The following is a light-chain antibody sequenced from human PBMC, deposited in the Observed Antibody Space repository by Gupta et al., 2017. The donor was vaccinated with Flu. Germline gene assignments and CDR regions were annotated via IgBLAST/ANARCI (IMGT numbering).Light chain of an antibody. CDR2: WAS. J-gene: IGKJ2*01. Sequence: NCKSSQSVLYNSNNKNYLAWYQQKPGQPPKLLIYWASTREYGVPDRFSGSGSGTDFTLTISSLQAEDVAVYYCQQYYTTPYTFGQGTKLEI. CDR1: QSVLYNSNNKNY. V-gene: IGKV4-1*01. CDR3: QQYYTTPYT.